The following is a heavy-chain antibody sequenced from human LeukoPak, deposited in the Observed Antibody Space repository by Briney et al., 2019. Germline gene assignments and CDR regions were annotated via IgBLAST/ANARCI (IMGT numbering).Heavy chain of an antibody. CDR1: GFTFSSYW. J-gene: IGHJ4*02. Sequence: PGGSQRLSCAASGFTFSSYWMTWVRQAPGKGLEWVANIKQDGSEKYYVDSVKGRFTISRDNAKSSLYLQMNSLRAEDTAVYYCARGWDLTDFDYWGQGTLVTVSS. D-gene: IGHD1-26*01. CDR2: IKQDGSEK. CDR3: ARGWDLTDFDY. V-gene: IGHV3-7*01.